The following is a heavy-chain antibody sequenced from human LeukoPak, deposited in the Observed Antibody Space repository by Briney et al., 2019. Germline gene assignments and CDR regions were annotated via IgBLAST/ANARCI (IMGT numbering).Heavy chain of an antibody. Sequence: SETLSLTCTVSGGSISSSSYYWGWIRQPPGKGLEWIGSIYYSGSTYYNPSLKSRVTISVDTSKNQFSLKLSSVTAADTAVYYCAREGGVGFGGGYDWDDYWGQGTLVTVSS. CDR2: IYYSGST. V-gene: IGHV4-39*02. CDR1: GGSISSSSYY. CDR3: AREGGVGFGGGYDWDDY. J-gene: IGHJ4*02. D-gene: IGHD5-12*01.